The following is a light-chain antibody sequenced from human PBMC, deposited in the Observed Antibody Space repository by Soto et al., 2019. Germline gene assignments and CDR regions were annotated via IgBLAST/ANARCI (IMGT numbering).Light chain of an antibody. CDR1: QSVSNIY. V-gene: IGKV3D-20*02. CDR2: GAS. Sequence: EILLTQYPGTLSLSPGERATLSCRGSQSVSNIYLAWYQKKTGQAPRLLIYGASTRATGIPARLSGSGYGTELTITISSMQSEDSAVYFCQQRSNWLWTFGQGTKVDIK. J-gene: IGKJ1*01. CDR3: QQRSNWLWT.